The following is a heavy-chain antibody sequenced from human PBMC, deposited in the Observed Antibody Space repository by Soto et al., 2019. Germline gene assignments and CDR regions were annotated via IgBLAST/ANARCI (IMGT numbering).Heavy chain of an antibody. CDR1: GGTFSSYA. CDR2: IIPIFGTA. V-gene: IGHV1-69*13. CDR3: ARRRYSGYDGFYYYYGMDV. J-gene: IGHJ6*02. D-gene: IGHD5-12*01. Sequence: SVKVSCKGSGGTFSSYAISWVRQAPGQGLEWMGGIIPIFGTANYAQKFQGRVTVTADESTSTAYMELSRLSSEDTAVYYCARRRYSGYDGFYYYYGMDVWGQGTTVTVSS.